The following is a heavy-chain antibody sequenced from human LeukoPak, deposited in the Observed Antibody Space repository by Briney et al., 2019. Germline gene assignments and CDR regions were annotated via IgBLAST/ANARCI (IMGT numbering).Heavy chain of an antibody. D-gene: IGHD3-22*01. CDR1: GGSISSYY. J-gene: IGHJ4*02. Sequence: NSSETLSLTCTVSGGSISSYYWSWIRQPPGKVLEWIGYIYYSGSTNYNPSLKSRVTISVGTSKNQFSLKLSSVTAADTAVYYCAAGYDSSGYLFDYWGQGTLVTVSS. CDR2: IYYSGST. V-gene: IGHV4-59*01. CDR3: AAGYDSSGYLFDY.